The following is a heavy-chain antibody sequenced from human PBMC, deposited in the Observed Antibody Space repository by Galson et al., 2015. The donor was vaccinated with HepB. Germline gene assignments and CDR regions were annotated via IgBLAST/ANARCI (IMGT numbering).Heavy chain of an antibody. CDR3: ARDLRGWEAY. D-gene: IGHD1-26*01. J-gene: IGHJ1*01. CDR1: GFTFSRFA. V-gene: IGHV3-7*03. CDR2: IKLGCSAK. Sequence: SLRLSCAASGFTFSRFAMSWVRQAPGKGLEWVANIKLGCSAKYYADSVKGRFTISRDNAKNLLYLQMNSLRAEDTAVYYCARDLRGWEAYWSHGTLVTVAS.